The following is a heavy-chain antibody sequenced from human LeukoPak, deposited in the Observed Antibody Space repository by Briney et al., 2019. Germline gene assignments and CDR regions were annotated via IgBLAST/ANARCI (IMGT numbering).Heavy chain of an antibody. V-gene: IGHV3-53*01. Sequence: GGSLRLSCAASGFTVSSNYMSWVRQAPGKGLEWVSVIYSGGSTYYADSVKGRFTISRDNSKNTLYLQMNSLRAEDTAVYYCARGRDGYNLVDAFDIWGQGIMVTVSS. J-gene: IGHJ3*02. CDR3: ARGRDGYNLVDAFDI. CDR1: GFTVSSNY. D-gene: IGHD5-24*01. CDR2: IYSGGST.